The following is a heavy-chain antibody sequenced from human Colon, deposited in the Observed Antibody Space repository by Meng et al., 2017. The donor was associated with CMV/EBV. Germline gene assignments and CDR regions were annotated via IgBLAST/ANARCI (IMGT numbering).Heavy chain of an antibody. Sequence: QVLLVQSGGEVKKPGASVTVCCKASGYTFTGYFMYWVRQAPGQGLEWLGVINPITGGTNYAQKFQGRVTMTRDTSMNTAYMELSRLRSDDTAVYYCASLSGGDFDYWGQGTLVTVSS. CDR3: ASLSGGDFDY. D-gene: IGHD1-26*01. CDR2: INPITGGT. CDR1: GYTFTGYF. J-gene: IGHJ4*02. V-gene: IGHV1-2*02.